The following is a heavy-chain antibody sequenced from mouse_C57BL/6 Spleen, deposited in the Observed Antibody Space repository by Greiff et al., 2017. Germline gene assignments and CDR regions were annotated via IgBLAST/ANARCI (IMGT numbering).Heavy chain of an antibody. CDR3: ARGLLNFDD. Sequence: EVKLLESGPGLVKPSQSLSLTCSVTGYSITSGYYWNWIRQFPGNKLEWMGDISYDGSNNYNPSLKNRISITRDTSKNQLFLKLNSVTTEDTATYYCARGLLNFDDWGQGTTLTVSS. CDR2: ISYDGSN. CDR1: GYSITSGYY. J-gene: IGHJ2*01. V-gene: IGHV3-6*01. D-gene: IGHD2-10*01.